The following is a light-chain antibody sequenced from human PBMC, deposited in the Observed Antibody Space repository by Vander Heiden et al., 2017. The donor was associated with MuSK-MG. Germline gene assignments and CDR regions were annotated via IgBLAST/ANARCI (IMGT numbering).Light chain of an antibody. CDR3: AAWDDSLNGVV. CDR1: SSNIGSNT. CDR2: SNN. J-gene: IGLJ2*01. V-gene: IGLV1-44*01. Sequence: QSVLTQPPSASGTPGPRVTISCSGSSSNIGSNTVNGYQQLPGTAPKLLIYSNNQRPSGVPDRFSGSKSGTSASLAISGLQSEDEADYYCAAWDDSLNGVVFGGGTKLTVL.